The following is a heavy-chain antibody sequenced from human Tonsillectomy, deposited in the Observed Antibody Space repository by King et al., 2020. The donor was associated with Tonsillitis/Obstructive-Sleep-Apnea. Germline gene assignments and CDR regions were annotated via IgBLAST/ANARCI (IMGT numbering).Heavy chain of an antibody. CDR3: ARTRSSSGWYGRGGYYYGMDV. CDR1: GYTFTSYY. D-gene: IGHD6-13*01. Sequence: VQLVESGAEVKKPGASVKVSCKASGYTFTSYYMHWVRQAPGQGLEWMGIINPSGGSTSYAQKFQGRVTMTRDTSTSTVYMELSNLRSEDTAGFYCARTRSSSGWYGRGGYYYGMDVWGQGTTVTVSS. V-gene: IGHV1-46*01. CDR2: INPSGGST. J-gene: IGHJ6*02.